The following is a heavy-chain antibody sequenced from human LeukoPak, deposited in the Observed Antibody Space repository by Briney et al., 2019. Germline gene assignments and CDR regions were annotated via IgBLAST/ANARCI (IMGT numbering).Heavy chain of an antibody. CDR2: IYYSGST. CDR1: GGSISSGGYY. D-gene: IGHD3-10*01. Sequence: SQTPSLTCTVSGGSISSGGYYWSWIRQHPGKGLEWIGYIYYSGSTYYNPSLKSRVTISVDTSKNQFSLKLSSVTAADTAVYYCARVRGSGSYYPYYFDYWGQGTLVTVSS. CDR3: ARVRGSGSYYPYYFDY. V-gene: IGHV4-31*03. J-gene: IGHJ4*02.